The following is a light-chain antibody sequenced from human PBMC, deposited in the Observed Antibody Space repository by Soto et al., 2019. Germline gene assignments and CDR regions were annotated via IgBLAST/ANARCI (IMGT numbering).Light chain of an antibody. CDR1: QSVSSGY. V-gene: IGKV3-20*01. CDR2: GAS. CDR3: QQYDRSLEIT. Sequence: EIVLTQSPGTLSLSPGERATLSCRASQSVSSGYLAWYQQKPGQAPRLLIYGASSRATGIPDRFSASGSGTDFTLTISRLEPEDFAVYYCQQYDRSLEITFGQGTRLEIK. J-gene: IGKJ5*01.